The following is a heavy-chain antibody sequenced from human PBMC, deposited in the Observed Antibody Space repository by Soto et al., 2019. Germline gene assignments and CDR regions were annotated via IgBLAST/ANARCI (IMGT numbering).Heavy chain of an antibody. CDR1: GYSFTNNG. J-gene: IGHJ5*02. CDR2: MNPGSGDT. D-gene: IGHD3-16*01. V-gene: IGHV1-8*01. Sequence: ASVKVSCKASGYSFTNNGVSWVRQATGQGLEWMGWMNPGSGDTGYAQKFQGRVTMTRDISIATAYMELSSLRSDDTAIYYCARMETFGWLSWCDPWGPGTRVTV. CDR3: ARMETFGWLSWCDP.